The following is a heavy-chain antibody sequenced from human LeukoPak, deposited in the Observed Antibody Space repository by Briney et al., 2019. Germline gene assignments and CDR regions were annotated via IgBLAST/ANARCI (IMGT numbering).Heavy chain of an antibody. CDR1: GGTFSSYA. V-gene: IGHV1-69*13. CDR2: IIPIFGTA. Sequence: ASVKVSCKASGGTFSSYAISWVRQAPGQGLEWMGGIIPIFGTANYAQKFQGRVTITADESTSTAYMELSSLRSEDTAVYYCAREKASGWRQKTFDYWGQGTLVTVSS. CDR3: AREKASGWRQKTFDY. J-gene: IGHJ4*02. D-gene: IGHD6-19*01.